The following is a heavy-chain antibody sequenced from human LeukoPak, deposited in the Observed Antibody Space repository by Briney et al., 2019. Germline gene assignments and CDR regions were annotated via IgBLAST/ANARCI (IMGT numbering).Heavy chain of an antibody. CDR2: ISGSGGST. D-gene: IGHD2-15*01. V-gene: IGHV3-23*01. Sequence: PGGSLRLSCAASGFTFSSYAMSWVRQAPGKGLEWVSAISGSGGSTYYADSVKGRFTISRDNSKNTLYLQMNSLRAEDTAVYYCAKECSGLRGAGDAFDIWGQGTMVTVSS. CDR3: AKECSGLRGAGDAFDI. J-gene: IGHJ3*02. CDR1: GFTFSSYA.